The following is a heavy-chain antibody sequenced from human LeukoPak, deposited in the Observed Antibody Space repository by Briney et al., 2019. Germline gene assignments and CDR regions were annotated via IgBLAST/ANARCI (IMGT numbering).Heavy chain of an antibody. CDR1: GFTFSTYG. CDR2: IWYDGSNK. Sequence: GGSLTLSCAASGFTFSTYGMHWVRQAPGKGLEWVAVIWYDGSNKYYADSVKGRFTISRDDSKNTLYLQMNSLRAEDTAVYYCARDVGIRYFDYWGQGTLITVSS. V-gene: IGHV3-33*08. D-gene: IGHD7-27*01. CDR3: ARDVGIRYFDY. J-gene: IGHJ4*02.